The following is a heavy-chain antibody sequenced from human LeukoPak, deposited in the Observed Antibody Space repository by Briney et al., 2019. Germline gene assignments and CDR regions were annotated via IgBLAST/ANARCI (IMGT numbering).Heavy chain of an antibody. V-gene: IGHV1-2*02. D-gene: IGHD1-14*01. CDR3: ARLGSAEAFDY. CDR1: GYRFTTFG. CDR2: INPNSGGT. J-gene: IGHJ4*02. Sequence: ASVKVSCKASGYRFTTFGMNWVRQAPGQGLEWMGWINPNSGGTNYAQKFQGRVTMTRDTSISTAYMELSRLRSDDTAVYYCARLGSAEAFDYWGQGTLVTVSS.